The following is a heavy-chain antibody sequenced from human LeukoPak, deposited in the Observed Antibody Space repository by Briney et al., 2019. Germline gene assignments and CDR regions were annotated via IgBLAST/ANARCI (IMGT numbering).Heavy chain of an antibody. V-gene: IGHV1-2*02. CDR2: VNPNSGGA. Sequence: SVKVSCKASGYTFTGYYMHWVRQAPGQALEWMGWVNPNSGGANYAQTFQGRVTMTRDTSISTAYMELSRLRSDDTAVYYCAREIESANWNDVHFDYWGQGTLVTVSS. CDR3: AREIESANWNDVHFDY. J-gene: IGHJ4*02. D-gene: IGHD1-1*01. CDR1: GYTFTGYY.